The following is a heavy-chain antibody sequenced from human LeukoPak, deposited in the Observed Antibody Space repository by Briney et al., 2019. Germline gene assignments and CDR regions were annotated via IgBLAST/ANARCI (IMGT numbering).Heavy chain of an antibody. CDR3: AKVPTRNYIRDAFDI. D-gene: IGHD4-11*01. V-gene: IGHV3-30*04. Sequence: GGSLRLSCAASGFTFSSYAMHWVRQAPGKGLEWVAVISYDGSNKYYADSVKGRFTISRDNSKNTLYLQMNSLRAEDTAVYYCAKVPTRNYIRDAFDIWGQGTMVTVSS. CDR1: GFTFSSYA. J-gene: IGHJ3*02. CDR2: ISYDGSNK.